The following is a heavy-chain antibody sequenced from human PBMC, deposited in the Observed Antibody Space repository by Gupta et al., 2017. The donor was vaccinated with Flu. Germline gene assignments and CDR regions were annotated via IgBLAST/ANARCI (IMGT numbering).Heavy chain of an antibody. J-gene: IGHJ4*02. CDR3: ARGGYSSGWYGVFDY. V-gene: IGHV4-34*01. Sequence: QVQLQQWGAGLLKPSETLSLTCTVYGGSFSGYYWSWIRQPPGKGLEWIGEINHSGSTNYNPSLKSRVTISVDTSKNQFSLKLTSVTAADTAMYYCARGGYSSGWYGVFDYWGQGTLVTVSS. CDR1: GGSFSGYY. D-gene: IGHD6-19*01. CDR2: INHSGST.